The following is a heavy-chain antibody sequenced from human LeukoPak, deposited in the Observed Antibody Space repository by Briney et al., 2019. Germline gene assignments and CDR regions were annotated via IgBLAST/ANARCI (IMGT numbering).Heavy chain of an antibody. D-gene: IGHD3-10*01. J-gene: IGHJ4*02. CDR1: GGFISSSSYY. V-gene: IGHV4-39*07. CDR2: IYYSGST. CDR3: ARDRYYDSGSYYN. Sequence: SETLSLTCTVSGGFISSSSYYWGWIRQPPGKGLEWIGSIYYSGSTYYNPSLKSRVTISVDTSKNQFSLKLSSVTAADTAVYYCARDRYYDSGSYYNWGQGTLVTASS.